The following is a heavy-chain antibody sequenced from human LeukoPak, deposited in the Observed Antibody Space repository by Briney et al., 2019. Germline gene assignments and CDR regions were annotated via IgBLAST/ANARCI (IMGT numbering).Heavy chain of an antibody. CDR1: GYTFTGYY. CDR3: ARAARRRVSGTTYYFDS. D-gene: IGHD1-7*01. V-gene: IGHV1-2*06. CDR2: LHPNSGGT. Sequence: GASVKVSCKASGYTFTGYYMHWGRQAPGLGREWMGRLHPNSGGTNYAQKFQGRVTMTRDTSISTAYMELSRLRSDDTAMYYCARAARRRVSGTTYYFDSWGQGTLVTVSS. J-gene: IGHJ4*02.